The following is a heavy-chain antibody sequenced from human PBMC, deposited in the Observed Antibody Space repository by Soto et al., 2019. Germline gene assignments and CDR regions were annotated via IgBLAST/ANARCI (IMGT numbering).Heavy chain of an antibody. J-gene: IGHJ4*02. D-gene: IGHD3-9*01. Sequence: GGSLRLSCAASGFTFSSYDMHWVRQATGKGLEWVSAIGTAGGTYYPGSVKGRFTISRENAKNSLYLQMNSLRAGDTAVYYCARAIDYDILTGYPAPPDYWGQGT. V-gene: IGHV3-13*04. CDR3: ARAIDYDILTGYPAPPDY. CDR1: GFTFSSYD. CDR2: IGTAGGT.